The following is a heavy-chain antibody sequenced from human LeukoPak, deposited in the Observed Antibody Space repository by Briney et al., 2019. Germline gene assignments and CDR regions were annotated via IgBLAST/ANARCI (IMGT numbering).Heavy chain of an antibody. Sequence: SETLSLTCSVSGGSINNYYWSWIRQLPGKGLEWIGFYRGNTNYSPSLKGRVTMSVDTSKHQFSLNLTSVTTADTAVYYCARDLQGSGISQVLDPWGQGILVTVSS. D-gene: IGHD3-10*01. CDR3: ARDLQGSGISQVLDP. V-gene: IGHV4-59*01. CDR2: YRGNT. CDR1: GGSINNYY. J-gene: IGHJ5*02.